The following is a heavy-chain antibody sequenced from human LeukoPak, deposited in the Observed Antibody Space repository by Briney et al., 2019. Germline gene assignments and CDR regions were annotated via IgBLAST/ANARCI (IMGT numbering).Heavy chain of an antibody. Sequence: KPSETLSLTCAVYGGSFSGYYWSWIRQPPGKGLEWIGEINHSGSTNYNPSLKSRVTISVDTSKNQFSLKLSPVTAADTAVYYCASNYYGSGSYYPNDYWGQGTLVTVSS. V-gene: IGHV4-34*01. CDR3: ASNYYGSGSYYPNDY. D-gene: IGHD3-10*01. CDR1: GGSFSGYY. J-gene: IGHJ4*02. CDR2: INHSGST.